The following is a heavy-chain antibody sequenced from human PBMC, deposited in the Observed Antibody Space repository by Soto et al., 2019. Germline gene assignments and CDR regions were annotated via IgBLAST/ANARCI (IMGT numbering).Heavy chain of an antibody. J-gene: IGHJ6*02. CDR3: ARDHWGSGYSRYGMDG. D-gene: IGHD7-27*01. V-gene: IGHV4-31*03. Sequence: QVQLQESGPGLVKPSQTLSLTCTVSGGSINSDIYYWSWVRQHPGKGLEWIGYISYSGSTYYNPSLKSRVTISVDSSKNQFSLKLSSVTAADTAVYYCARDHWGSGYSRYGMDGWGQGTTVNVSS. CDR1: GGSINSDIYY. CDR2: ISYSGST.